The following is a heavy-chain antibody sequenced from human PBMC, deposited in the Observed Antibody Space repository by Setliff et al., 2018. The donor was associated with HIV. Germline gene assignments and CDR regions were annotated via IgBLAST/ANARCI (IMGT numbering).Heavy chain of an antibody. CDR2: IRYSGSTI. CDR1: GFTFSDYY. V-gene: IGHV3-11*04. J-gene: IGHJ6*03. Sequence: PGGSLRLSCAASGFTFSDYYMSWIRQAPGKGLEWVSYIRYSGSTIYYADSVKGRITISRDNAKNSLYLQMNSLRAEDTAVYYCARPLTGYSITHYYYMDVWGKGTTVTVSS. CDR3: ARPLTGYSITHYYYMDV. D-gene: IGHD3-9*01.